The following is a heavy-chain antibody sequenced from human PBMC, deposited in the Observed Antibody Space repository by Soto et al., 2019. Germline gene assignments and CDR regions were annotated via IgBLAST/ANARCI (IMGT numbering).Heavy chain of an antibody. J-gene: IGHJ4*02. CDR1: GASISGYH. D-gene: IGHD6-19*01. CDR3: ARGCAIGGYTYFFDL. CDR2: LYYTGST. Sequence: PSETLSLTCTVSGASISGYHWGWIRQPPGKGLEWIGYLYYTGSTHYNPSLKSRVTMSVDTSKNQFSLKLNSVTAADTAVYYCARGCAIGGYTYFFDLWGQGPLVTVSS. V-gene: IGHV4-59*08.